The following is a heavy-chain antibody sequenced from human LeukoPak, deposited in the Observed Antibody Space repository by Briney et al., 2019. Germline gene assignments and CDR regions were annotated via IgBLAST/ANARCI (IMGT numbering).Heavy chain of an antibody. V-gene: IGHV3-23*01. CDR2: ISGSGGST. Sequence: GGSLRLSCGASRFTFSSYAMSWVRQAPGKGLEWVSAISGSGGSTYYADSVKGRFTISRDNSKNTLYLQMSSLRAEDTAVYYCAKDPHAANFRYYFEYWGQGTPLTVSS. D-gene: IGHD2-15*01. J-gene: IGHJ4*02. CDR3: AKDPHAANFRYYFEY. CDR1: RFTFSSYA.